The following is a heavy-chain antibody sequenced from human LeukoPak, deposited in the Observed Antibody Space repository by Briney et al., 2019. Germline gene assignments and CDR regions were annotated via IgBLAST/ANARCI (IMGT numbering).Heavy chain of an antibody. CDR1: GFTVSSNY. V-gene: IGHV3-66*02. D-gene: IGHD1-26*01. Sequence: PGGSLRLSCAASGFTVSSNYMSWVRQAPGKGLEWVSVIYSGGSTYYADSVKGRVTISRDNSKNTLYLQMNSLRAEDTAVYYCARVRDIVGATDFDYWGQGTLVTVSS. J-gene: IGHJ4*02. CDR2: IYSGGST. CDR3: ARVRDIVGATDFDY.